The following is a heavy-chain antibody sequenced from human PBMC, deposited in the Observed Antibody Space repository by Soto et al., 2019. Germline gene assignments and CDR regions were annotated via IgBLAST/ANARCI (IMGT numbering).Heavy chain of an antibody. Sequence: SQTLSLTCVISGDSVSSNSAAWNWIRQSPSRGLEWLGRTYYRSKWYNDYAVSVKSRITINPDTSKNQFSLQLNSVTHKDTAGYYCSRDSSRVKGWPKNWYFDLWGRGTLVTVSS. D-gene: IGHD6-19*01. V-gene: IGHV6-1*01. CDR1: GDSVSSNSAA. CDR3: SRDSSRVKGWPKNWYFDL. CDR2: TYYRSKWYN. J-gene: IGHJ2*01.